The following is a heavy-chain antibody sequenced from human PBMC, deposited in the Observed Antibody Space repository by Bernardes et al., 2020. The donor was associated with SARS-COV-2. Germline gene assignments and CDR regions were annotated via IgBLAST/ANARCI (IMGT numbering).Heavy chain of an antibody. V-gene: IGHV3-74*01. D-gene: IGHD2-8*01. J-gene: IGHJ6*02. CDR3: VRAGTTKRNAMDV. CDR1: GLTLSSHW. Sequence: GGSLRLSCAASGLTLSSHWMHWVRQAPGKGLVWVSRLNSDGRRPDYADSVKDRFTISRDNAKKTVYLQMNSLRGDDTAVYYCVRAGTTKRNAMDVWGQGNTVTVSS. CDR2: LNSDGRRP.